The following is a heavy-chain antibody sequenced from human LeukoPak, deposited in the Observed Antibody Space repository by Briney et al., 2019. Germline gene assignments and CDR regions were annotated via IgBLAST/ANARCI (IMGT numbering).Heavy chain of an antibody. CDR1: GFTFSNYG. Sequence: HPGGSLRLSCAASGFTFSNYGMHWVRQAPGKGLEWVAVISYDGSNKYYADSVKGRFTISRDNSKNTLYLQMNSLRAEDTAVYYCAKGTRQIYYYYYMDVWGKGTTVTVSS. V-gene: IGHV3-30*18. CDR3: AKGTRQIYYYYYMDV. CDR2: ISYDGSNK. J-gene: IGHJ6*03. D-gene: IGHD1/OR15-1a*01.